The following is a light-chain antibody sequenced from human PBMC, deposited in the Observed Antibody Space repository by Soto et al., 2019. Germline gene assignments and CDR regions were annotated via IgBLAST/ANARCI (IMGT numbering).Light chain of an antibody. CDR3: QQFGSSLFT. Sequence: DIVLTQSPGTLSLSPGETATLSCRASQSVSSKYLAWYQQKPDQAPRVLIYGASIRATGVPERFSGGGSGTDFTLTITRLEPEDFAVYYCQQFGSSLFTFGPGTKVDFK. V-gene: IGKV3-20*01. CDR1: QSVSSKY. CDR2: GAS. J-gene: IGKJ3*01.